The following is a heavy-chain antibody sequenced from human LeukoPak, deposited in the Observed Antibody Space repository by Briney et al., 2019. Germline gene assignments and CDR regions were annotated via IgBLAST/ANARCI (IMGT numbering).Heavy chain of an antibody. D-gene: IGHD4-17*01. CDR3: AKDRSKGYYGDEFDF. V-gene: IGHV3-30*18. Sequence: PGGSLRLSCAASGFTFSSHDMHWVRQAPGKGLEWVAIISYDGGKKDYADSVKGRFTISRDNSKNTLYLQMNSLRAEDTAVYYCAKDRSKGYYGDEFDFWGQGTLVTVSS. J-gene: IGHJ4*02. CDR1: GFTFSSHD. CDR2: ISYDGGKK.